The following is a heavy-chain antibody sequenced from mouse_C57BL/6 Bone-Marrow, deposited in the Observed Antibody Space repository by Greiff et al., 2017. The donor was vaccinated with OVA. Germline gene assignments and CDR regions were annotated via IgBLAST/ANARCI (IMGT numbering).Heavy chain of an antibody. CDR3: ARIYYYGSSYFDY. CDR1: GYAFTNYL. CDR2: INPGSGGT. V-gene: IGHV1-54*01. D-gene: IGHD1-1*01. Sequence: VQLKQSGAELVRPGTSVKVSCKASGYAFTNYLIEWVKQRPGQGLEWIGVINPGSGGTNCNEKFKGKATLTADKSSSTAYMQLSSLTSEDSAVYFCARIYYYGSSYFDYWGQGTTLTVSS. J-gene: IGHJ2*01.